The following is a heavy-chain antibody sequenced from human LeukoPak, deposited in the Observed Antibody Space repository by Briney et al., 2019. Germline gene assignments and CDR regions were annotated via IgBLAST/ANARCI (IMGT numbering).Heavy chain of an antibody. J-gene: IGHJ4*02. CDR3: ARLLAAAGTVHFDS. D-gene: IGHD6-13*01. CDR1: GFTFSSYS. CDR2: ISSTSSYI. Sequence: GGSLRLSCAASGFTFSSYSMNWVRQAPGKGREWVSSISSTSSYIYYADSVKGRFTIYRDNAKNSLYLQMNSLRAEDTAMYYCARLLAAAGTVHFDSWGQGTLVTVSS. V-gene: IGHV3-21*01.